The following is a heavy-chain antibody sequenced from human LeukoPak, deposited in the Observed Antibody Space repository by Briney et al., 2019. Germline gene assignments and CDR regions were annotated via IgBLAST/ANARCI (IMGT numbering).Heavy chain of an antibody. V-gene: IGHV4-59*01. CDR1: GGSISSYY. CDR3: ARSVGATHY. Sequence: SETLSLTCTVSGGSISSYYWSWIRQPPGKGLEWIGYIYYSGSTNYNPPLKSRVTISVDTSKNQFSLKLSSVTAADTAVYYCARSVGATHYWGQGTLVTVSS. D-gene: IGHD1-26*01. CDR2: IYYSGST. J-gene: IGHJ4*02.